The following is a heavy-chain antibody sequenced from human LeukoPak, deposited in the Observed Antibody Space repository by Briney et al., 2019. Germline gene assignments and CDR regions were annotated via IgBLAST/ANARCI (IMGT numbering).Heavy chain of an antibody. Sequence: PSETLSLTCVVYGGSFSGYYWVWIRQSPGKGLEWIGEINHSGSTNYNPSLKSRATISAETSKNQFSLKLSSVTAADTAVYYCARANDYRVMDVWGQGTTVTVSS. D-gene: IGHD4-11*01. J-gene: IGHJ6*02. CDR1: GGSFSGYY. CDR3: ARANDYRVMDV. CDR2: INHSGST. V-gene: IGHV4-34*01.